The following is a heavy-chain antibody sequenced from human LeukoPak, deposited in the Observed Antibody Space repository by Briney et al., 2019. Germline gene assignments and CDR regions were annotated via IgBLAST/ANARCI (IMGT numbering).Heavy chain of an antibody. V-gene: IGHV4-59*01. Sequence: SETLSLTCTVSGGSISTYYWSWIRQPPGKGLEWIGYIYYSGSTNYNPSLKSRVTISVDTSKNQFSLKLSSVTAADTAVYYCAREGGRYYYYGMDAWGQGTTVTVSS. CDR1: GGSISTYY. D-gene: IGHD3-16*01. CDR3: AREGGRYYYYGMDA. CDR2: IYYSGST. J-gene: IGHJ6*02.